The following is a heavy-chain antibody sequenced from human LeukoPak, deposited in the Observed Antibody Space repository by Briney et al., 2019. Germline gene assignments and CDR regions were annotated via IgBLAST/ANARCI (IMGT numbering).Heavy chain of an antibody. CDR2: ISWDGGST. J-gene: IGHJ6*03. V-gene: IGHV3-43D*03. CDR3: AKSVGSSSFFDYYYYMDV. CDR1: GFTFDDYA. D-gene: IGHD6-13*01. Sequence: GGSLRLSCAASGFTFDDYAMHWVRQAPGKGLGWVSGISWDGGSTYYADSVKGRFTISRDNSKNSLYLQMNSLRAEDTALYYCAKSVGSSSFFDYYYYMDVWGKGTTVTVSS.